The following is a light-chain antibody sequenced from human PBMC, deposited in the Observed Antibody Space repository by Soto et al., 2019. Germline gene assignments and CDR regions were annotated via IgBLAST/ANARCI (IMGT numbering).Light chain of an antibody. CDR3: QQTRAYPST. CDR1: QDIAIY. Sequence: IQLTQSPASLSASVGDRVTFTCRASQDIAIYLAWYQQKPGEASNLLIHTASTLHGGVPSRFSGSGSGTDFTLTITSLQAEDFATYYCQQTRAYPSTFGGVTKVDIK. V-gene: IGKV1-9*01. J-gene: IGKJ4*01. CDR2: TAS.